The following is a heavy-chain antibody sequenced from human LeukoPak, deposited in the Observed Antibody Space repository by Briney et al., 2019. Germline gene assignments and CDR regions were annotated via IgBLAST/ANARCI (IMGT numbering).Heavy chain of an antibody. J-gene: IGHJ4*02. D-gene: IGHD3-10*01. CDR2: IIPIFGTA. V-gene: IGHV1-69*05. Sequence: ASVKVSCKASGGTFSSYAISWVRQAPGQWLEWMGRIIPIFGTANYAQKFQGRVTITTDESTSTAYMELSSLRSEDTAVYYCAQDTNYYGSGFSFYWGQGTLVTVSS. CDR3: AQDTNYYGSGFSFY. CDR1: GGTFSSYA.